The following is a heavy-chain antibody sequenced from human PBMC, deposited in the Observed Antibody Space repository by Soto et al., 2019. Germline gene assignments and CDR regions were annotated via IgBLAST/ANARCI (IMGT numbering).Heavy chain of an antibody. CDR1: GGPFSSYA. CDR2: IIPIFGTA. V-gene: IGHV1-69*01. J-gene: IGHJ6*02. D-gene: IGHD2-15*01. CDR3: ARDTVVADTPEGYYYYGMDV. Sequence: SVKGACKASGGPFSSYAISWVRQAPGQGLEWMGGIIPIFGTANYAQKFQGRVTITADESTSTAYMELSSLRSEDTAVYYCARDTVVADTPEGYYYYGMDVWGQGTTVTVSS.